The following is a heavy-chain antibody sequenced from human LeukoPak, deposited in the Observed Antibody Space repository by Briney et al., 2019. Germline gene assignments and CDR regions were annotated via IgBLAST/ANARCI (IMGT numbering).Heavy chain of an antibody. Sequence: PGGSLRLSXAASGFTFSSYEMNWVRQAPGKGLEWVSYISSSGSTIYYADSVKGRFTISRDNAKNSLYLQMNSLRAEDTAVYYCARDSAGDAFDIWGQGTMVTVSS. CDR2: ISSSGSTI. CDR3: ARDSAGDAFDI. D-gene: IGHD2-15*01. V-gene: IGHV3-48*03. J-gene: IGHJ3*02. CDR1: GFTFSSYE.